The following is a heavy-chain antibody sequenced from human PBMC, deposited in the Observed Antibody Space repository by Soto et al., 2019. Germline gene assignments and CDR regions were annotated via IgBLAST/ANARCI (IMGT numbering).Heavy chain of an antibody. J-gene: IGHJ5*02. D-gene: IGHD6-6*01. CDR1: GGSISSYY. CDR2: IYYSGST. CDR3: ARVWQLAEYNWFDP. Sequence: SETLSLTCTVSGGSISSYYWSWIRQPPGKGLEWIGYIYYSGSTSYNPSLKSRVTISVDTSKNQFSLKLSSVTAADTAVYYCARVWQLAEYNWFDPWGQGTLVTVSS. V-gene: IGHV4-59*01.